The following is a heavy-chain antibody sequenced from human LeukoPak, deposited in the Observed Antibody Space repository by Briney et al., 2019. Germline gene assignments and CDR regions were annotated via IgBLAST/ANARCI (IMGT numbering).Heavy chain of an antibody. Sequence: SETLSLTCTVSGGSISSYYWSWIRQPPGKGLEWIGYIYYSGYTNYNPSLKSRVTISVDTSKNQFSLKLSSVTAADTAVYYCARLYDHGDAFDIWGQGTMVTVSS. CDR1: GGSISSYY. D-gene: IGHD3-3*01. CDR2: IYYSGYT. J-gene: IGHJ3*02. V-gene: IGHV4-59*08. CDR3: ARLYDHGDAFDI.